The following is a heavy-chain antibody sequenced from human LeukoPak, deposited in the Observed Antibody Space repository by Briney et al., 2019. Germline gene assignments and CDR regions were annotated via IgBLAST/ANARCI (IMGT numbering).Heavy chain of an antibody. V-gene: IGHV1-2*06. J-gene: IGHJ4*02. CDR2: INPNSGGT. Sequence: ASVKVSCKASGYTFTSYYMHWVRQAPGQGLEWMGRINPNSGGTNYAQKFQGRVTMTRDTSISTAYMELSRLRSDDTAVYYCARVIVGATGGSYFDYWGQGTLVTVSS. CDR3: ARVIVGATGGSYFDY. CDR1: GYTFTSYY. D-gene: IGHD1-26*01.